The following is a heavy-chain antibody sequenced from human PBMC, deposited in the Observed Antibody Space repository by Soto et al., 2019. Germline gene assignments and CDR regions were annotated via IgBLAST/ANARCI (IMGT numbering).Heavy chain of an antibody. CDR1: GGTFSSYA. J-gene: IGHJ5*02. CDR2: IIPIFGTA. D-gene: IGHD3-22*01. CDR3: ATEPYYCDSSGYSNWFDP. Sequence: GASVKVSCKASGGTFSSYAISWVRQAPGQGLEWMGGIIPIFGTANYAQKFQGRFTITADKSTSTAYRGRGSRRSEDTAVYYCATEPYYCDSSGYSNWFDPWGQGTLVTVSS. V-gene: IGHV1-69*06.